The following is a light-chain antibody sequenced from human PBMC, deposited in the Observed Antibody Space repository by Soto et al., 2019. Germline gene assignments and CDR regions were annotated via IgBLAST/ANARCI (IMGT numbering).Light chain of an antibody. V-gene: IGKV3-20*01. CDR3: QQYGGSPRT. CDR2: DAS. CDR1: QTISSTY. J-gene: IGKJ1*01. Sequence: MVLTQSPGTLSLSPGERATLSCRASQTISSTYLAWYQQKPGQAPRLLIYDASNRATGIPDRFSGSGSGVDFTLTISRLEPEDFAVYFCQQYGGSPRTFGQGTKVDIK.